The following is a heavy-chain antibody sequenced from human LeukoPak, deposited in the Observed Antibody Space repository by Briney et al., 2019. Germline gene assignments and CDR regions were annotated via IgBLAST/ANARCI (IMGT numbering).Heavy chain of an antibody. D-gene: IGHD4-11*01. J-gene: IGHJ4*02. Sequence: SETLSLTCTVSGGSISSGSYYWSWIRQPAGKGLEWIGRIYTSGSTNYNPSLKSRVTISVDTSENQFSLKLSSVTAADTAVYYCARADYSNQDHWGQGTLVTVSS. CDR3: ARADYSNQDH. CDR1: GGSISSGSYY. V-gene: IGHV4-61*02. CDR2: IYTSGST.